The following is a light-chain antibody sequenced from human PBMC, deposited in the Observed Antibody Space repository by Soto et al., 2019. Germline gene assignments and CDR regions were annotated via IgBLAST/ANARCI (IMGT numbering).Light chain of an antibody. V-gene: IGKV3-20*01. Sequence: EIVLTQSPGTLSLSPGERATLSCRASQTVSSSYLAWYQQKPGQAPRLLIYGASSRAIGIPDRFSGSGSGTDFTLTISRLEPEDFAVYYCQQSGSSPTWTFGQGTTVEIK. CDR3: QQSGSSPTWT. CDR2: GAS. CDR1: QTVSSSY. J-gene: IGKJ1*01.